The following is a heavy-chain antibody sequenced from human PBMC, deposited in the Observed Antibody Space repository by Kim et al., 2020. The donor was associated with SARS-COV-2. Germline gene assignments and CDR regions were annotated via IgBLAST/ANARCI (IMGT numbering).Heavy chain of an antibody. CDR2: ISSSGSTI. Sequence: GGSLRLSCVASGFTFSDFYMSWIRQAPGKGLEWVSYISSSGSTIYYADSVKGRFTISRDNAKNSVYLQMNSLRAEDTAVYHCARDSTKYYYDSSGYSDYWGQGTLVTVSS. V-gene: IGHV3-11*01. CDR1: GFTFSDFY. J-gene: IGHJ4*02. CDR3: ARDSTKYYYDSSGYSDY. D-gene: IGHD3-22*01.